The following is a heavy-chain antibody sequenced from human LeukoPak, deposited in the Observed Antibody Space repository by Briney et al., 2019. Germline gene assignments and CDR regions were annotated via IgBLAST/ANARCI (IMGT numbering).Heavy chain of an antibody. Sequence: GASVKVSCKASGYTFTSYDINWVRQATGQGLEWMGWMNPNSGNTGYAQKFQGRVTMTRNTSISTAYMELSSLRSEDTAVYYCARDQEDYYYYGMDVWGQGTTVTVSS. CDR2: MNPNSGNT. CDR1: GYTFTSYD. CDR3: ARDQEDYYYYGMDV. J-gene: IGHJ6*02. V-gene: IGHV1-8*01.